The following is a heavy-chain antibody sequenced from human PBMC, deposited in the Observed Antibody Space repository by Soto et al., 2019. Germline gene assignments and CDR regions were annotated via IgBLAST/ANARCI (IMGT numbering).Heavy chain of an antibody. V-gene: IGHV3-53*01. CDR1: GLTVSHNY. J-gene: IGHJ6*02. Sequence: VESGGGLIQPGGSLRLSCVASGLTVSHNYMAWVRQAPEMGLEWVSILYTEGTTYYADSVKGRFTISRDSSKNTLFLQMDSLRAEDTAVYYCVRPRPSGENYGMDVWGQGTTVTVSS. D-gene: IGHD3-16*01. CDR3: VRPRPSGENYGMDV. CDR2: LYTEGTT.